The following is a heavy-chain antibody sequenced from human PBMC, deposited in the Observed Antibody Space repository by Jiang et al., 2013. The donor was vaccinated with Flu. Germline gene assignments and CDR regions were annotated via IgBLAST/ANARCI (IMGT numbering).Heavy chain of an antibody. J-gene: IGHJ5*02. CDR2: ISYSGTT. D-gene: IGHD3-22*01. CDR3: ARAVPRDSSGYNFGRFDP. Sequence: GLVKPSETLSLTCAVSGASVSRPNSYWGWIRQPPGKGLEWIGIISYSGTTYYSPSLRSRLSISVDTSDNQFSLELRSVTAADTAVYYCARAVPRDSSGYNFGRFDPWGQGSLVIVSA. CDR1: GASVSRPNSY. V-gene: IGHV4-39*07.